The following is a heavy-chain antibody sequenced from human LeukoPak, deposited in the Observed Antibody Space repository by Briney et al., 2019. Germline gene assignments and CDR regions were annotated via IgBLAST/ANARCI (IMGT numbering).Heavy chain of an antibody. D-gene: IGHD5-18*01. V-gene: IGHV4-39*07. CDR1: GGSISSSSYY. CDR2: IYYSGST. CDR3: ARDGYSPNVLLYFDY. J-gene: IGHJ4*02. Sequence: SETLSLTCTVSGGSISSSSYYWGWIRQPPGKGLEWIGSIYYSGSTYYNPSLKSRVTISVDTSKNQFSLKLSSVTAADTAVYYCARDGYSPNVLLYFDYWGQGTLVTVSS.